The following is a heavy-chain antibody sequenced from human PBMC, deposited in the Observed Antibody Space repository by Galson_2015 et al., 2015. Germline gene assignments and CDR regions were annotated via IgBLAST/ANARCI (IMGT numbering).Heavy chain of an antibody. Sequence: CAISGDSVSSNSAAWNWIRQSPSRGLEWLGRTYYRSKWYNDYAVSVKSRITINPDTSKNQFSLQLNSVTPEDTAVYYSARETYYYDSSGYYPYDAFDIWGQGTMVTVSS. CDR1: GDSVSSNSAA. CDR2: TYYRSKWYN. D-gene: IGHD3-22*01. J-gene: IGHJ3*02. CDR3: ARETYYYDSSGYYPYDAFDI. V-gene: IGHV6-1*01.